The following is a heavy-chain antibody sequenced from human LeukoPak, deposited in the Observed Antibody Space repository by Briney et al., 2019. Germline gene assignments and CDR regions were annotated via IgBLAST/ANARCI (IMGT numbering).Heavy chain of an antibody. V-gene: IGHV5-51*01. J-gene: IGHJ4*02. CDR2: IYPGDSDT. D-gene: IGHD6-13*01. CDR1: GYSFTNYW. CDR3: AKLGAYSSSWYGFFDY. Sequence: GESLKISCKTSGYSFTNYWIGWVRQMPGKGLECMGIIYPGDSDTRYSPSFQGQVTISADKSISTAYLHWSSLKASGTAMYYCAKLGAYSSSWYGFFDYWGQGTLVTVSS.